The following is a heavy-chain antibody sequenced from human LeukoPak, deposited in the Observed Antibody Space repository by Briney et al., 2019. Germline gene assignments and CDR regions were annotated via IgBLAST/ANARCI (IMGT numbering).Heavy chain of an antibody. J-gene: IGHJ4*02. D-gene: IGHD1-26*01. Sequence: PSETLSLTCTVSGGSISSYYWSWIRQPPGKGLEWIGYIYYSGSTNYNPSLKSRVTISVDTSKNQFSLKLSSVTAADTAVYYCARGPPIVGATTIFDYWGQGTLVTVSS. CDR1: GGSISSYY. CDR2: IYYSGST. CDR3: ARGPPIVGATTIFDY. V-gene: IGHV4-59*01.